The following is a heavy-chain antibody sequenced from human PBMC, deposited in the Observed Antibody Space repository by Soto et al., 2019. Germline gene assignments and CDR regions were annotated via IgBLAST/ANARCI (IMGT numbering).Heavy chain of an antibody. V-gene: IGHV1-3*04. D-gene: IGHD2-21*01. CDR3: ARGSKMWTPEW. CDR2: ISTGNGNT. J-gene: IGHJ4*02. CDR1: GYTFTDYA. Sequence: ASVKVSCKASGYTFTDYAMHWVRQAPGQRLEWMGWISTGNGNTKYSQKFQGRVTITRDTSATTAYMELSSLRSEDTAVYYCARGSKMWTPEWWGQGTLVTGSS.